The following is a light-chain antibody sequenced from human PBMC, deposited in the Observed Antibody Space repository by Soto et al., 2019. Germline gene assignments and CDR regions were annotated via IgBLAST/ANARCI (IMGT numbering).Light chain of an antibody. Sequence: VMTQSPATLSVSPGDRATLSCRASQTVSGGLAWYQQKPGQAPRLLIYGASTRATGIPARFSGSGSGTEFTLTITSLQSEDFAVYYCQQYDNWPPWTFGQGTKVEIK. V-gene: IGKV3-15*01. CDR2: GAS. CDR3: QQYDNWPPWT. CDR1: QTVSGG. J-gene: IGKJ1*01.